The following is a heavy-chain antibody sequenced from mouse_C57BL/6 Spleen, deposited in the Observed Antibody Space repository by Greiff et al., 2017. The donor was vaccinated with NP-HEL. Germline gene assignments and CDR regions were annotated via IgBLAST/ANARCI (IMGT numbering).Heavy chain of an antibody. CDR3: ARGGEWDYDDGFCDY. J-gene: IGHJ2*01. Sequence: VQLQQSGAELVMPGASVKLSCKASGYTFTSYWMHWVKQRPGQGLEWIGEIDPSDSYTNYNQKFKGKSTLTVDKSSSTAYMQLSSLTSEDSAVYYCARGGEWDYDDGFCDYWGQGTTLTVSS. CDR1: GYTFTSYW. D-gene: IGHD2-4*01. CDR2: IDPSDSYT. V-gene: IGHV1-69*01.